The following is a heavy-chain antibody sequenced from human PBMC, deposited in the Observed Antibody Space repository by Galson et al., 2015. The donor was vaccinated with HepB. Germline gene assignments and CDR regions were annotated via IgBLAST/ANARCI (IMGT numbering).Heavy chain of an antibody. CDR1: GFRFNNYT. CDR3: ARENSLMVASGTRPPTSVGLDV. CDR2: ISGSTRYI. V-gene: IGHV3-21*01. Sequence: SLRLSCAASGFRFNNYTMNWVRQAPGKGLEWVSSISGSTRYIYYADSVRGRFTISRDNAKNSLVLQMNSLRAEDTALYFCARENSLMVASGTRPPTSVGLDVWGRGTTVIVSS. D-gene: IGHD2-8*01. J-gene: IGHJ6*02.